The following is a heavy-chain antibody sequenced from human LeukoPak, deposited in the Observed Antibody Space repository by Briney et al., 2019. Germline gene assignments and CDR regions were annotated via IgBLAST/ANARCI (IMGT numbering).Heavy chain of an antibody. D-gene: IGHD2-2*01. CDR3: ARIVVVPAATKRKVSSNAHAPKYYYYMDV. J-gene: IGHJ6*03. CDR2: ISSSSSYI. CDR1: GFTFSSYS. Sequence: GGSLRLSCAASGFTFSSYSMNWVRQAPGKGLEGVSSISSSSSYIYYADSGKGRFTISRDNAKNSLYLQMNSLRAEDTAVYYCARIVVVPAATKRKVSSNAHAPKYYYYMDVWGKGTTVTVSS. V-gene: IGHV3-21*01.